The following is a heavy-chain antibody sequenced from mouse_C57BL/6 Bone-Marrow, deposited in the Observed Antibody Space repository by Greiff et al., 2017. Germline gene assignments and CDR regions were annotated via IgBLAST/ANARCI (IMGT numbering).Heavy chain of an antibody. CDR1: GFNIKDDY. J-gene: IGHJ1*03. V-gene: IGHV14-4*01. D-gene: IGHD1-1*01. Sequence: VQLQQSGAELVRPGASVTLSCTASGFNIKDDYMHWVKQRPEQGLEWIGWIDPENGDTEYASKFQGKATITADTSSNTAYLQLSSLTSEDTAVYYCTTPITTVVAPWYFDVWGTGTTVTVSS. CDR2: IDPENGDT. CDR3: TTPITTVVAPWYFDV.